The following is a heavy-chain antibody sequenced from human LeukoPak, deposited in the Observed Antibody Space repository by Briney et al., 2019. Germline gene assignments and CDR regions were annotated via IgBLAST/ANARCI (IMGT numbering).Heavy chain of an antibody. J-gene: IGHJ3*02. CDR3: ARDGVFSIVGARNAFDI. D-gene: IGHD1-26*01. Sequence: GGSLRLSCAASGFTFSSYWMSWVRQAPGKGLEWVANIKQDGSEKYYVDSVKGRFTISRDNAKNSLYLQMNSLRAEDTAVYYCARDGVFSIVGARNAFDIWGQGTMVTVSS. CDR1: GFTFSSYW. V-gene: IGHV3-7*01. CDR2: IKQDGSEK.